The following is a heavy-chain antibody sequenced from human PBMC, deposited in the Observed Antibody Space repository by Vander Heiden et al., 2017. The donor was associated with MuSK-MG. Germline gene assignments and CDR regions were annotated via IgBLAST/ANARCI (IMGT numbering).Heavy chain of an antibody. CDR2: ISGSGGST. V-gene: IGHV3-23*01. Sequence: EVQLLGSGGGLVQPGGSMRLSCAASGLTFSSYAMSWVGQAPGKGLEWVSAISGSGGSTYYADSVKVRFTISRDNSKNTLYLQMNSLRAEDTAVYYCANMIPHCSSTSCYPYWGQGTLVTVSS. J-gene: IGHJ4*02. CDR1: GLTFSSYA. CDR3: ANMIPHCSSTSCYPY. D-gene: IGHD2-2*01.